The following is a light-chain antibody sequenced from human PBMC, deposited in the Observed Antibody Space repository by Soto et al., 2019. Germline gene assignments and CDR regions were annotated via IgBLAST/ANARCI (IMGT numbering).Light chain of an antibody. V-gene: IGKV1-5*03. CDR1: QSISRQ. Sequence: DIQMTQSPSTLSVSVGDRVSITCRASQSISRQLAWYQQKPGQAPNLLIYQPSNLETGVPSRFTGSGSGTEFTLTISRVQPDDLATYCWLQYQCYWTFGQGTKVEVK. CDR3: LQYQCYWT. J-gene: IGKJ1*01. CDR2: QPS.